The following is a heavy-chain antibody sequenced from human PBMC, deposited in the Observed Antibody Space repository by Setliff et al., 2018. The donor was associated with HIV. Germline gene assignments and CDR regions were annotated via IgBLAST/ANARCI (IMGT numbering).Heavy chain of an antibody. CDR1: GFTFDTYA. CDR2: TKYDGSEK. D-gene: IGHD3-3*01. J-gene: IGHJ6*03. Sequence: GGSLRLSCAASGFTFDTYAMSWVRQVPGKGLEWVSNTKYDGSEKYYVDSVRGRFTISRDNAKNSLYLQMNSLRAEDTALYFCAKDWREGCAESRCHSYYYMDVWGQGTTVTVSS. V-gene: IGHV3-7*01. CDR3: AKDWREGCAESRCHSYYYMDV.